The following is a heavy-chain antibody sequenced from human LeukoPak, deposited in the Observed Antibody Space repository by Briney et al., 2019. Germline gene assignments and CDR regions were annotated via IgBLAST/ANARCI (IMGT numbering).Heavy chain of an antibody. Sequence: ASVRVSSKASRYTFTIYGISCVPETPGQGLEWMGWISAYNGNTNYAQKLQGRVTMTTDTSTSTAYMELRSLRSDDTAVYYCARVSSSWYAPFDYWGQGTLVTVSS. D-gene: IGHD6-13*01. CDR3: ARVSSSWYAPFDY. J-gene: IGHJ4*02. CDR2: ISAYNGNT. V-gene: IGHV1-18*01. CDR1: RYTFTIYG.